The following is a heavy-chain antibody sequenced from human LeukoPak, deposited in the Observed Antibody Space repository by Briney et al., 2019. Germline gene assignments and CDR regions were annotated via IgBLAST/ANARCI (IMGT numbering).Heavy chain of an antibody. CDR3: AKPARSGSSEYYFDY. J-gene: IGHJ4*02. CDR1: GFTFSSYG. Sequence: GGSLRLSCAAPGFTFSSYGMHWVRQAPGKGLEWVAFIRYDGSNKYYADSVKGRFTISRDNSKNTLYLQMNSLRAEDTAVYYCAKPARSGSSEYYFDYWGQGTLVTVSS. V-gene: IGHV3-30*02. D-gene: IGHD3-10*01. CDR2: IRYDGSNK.